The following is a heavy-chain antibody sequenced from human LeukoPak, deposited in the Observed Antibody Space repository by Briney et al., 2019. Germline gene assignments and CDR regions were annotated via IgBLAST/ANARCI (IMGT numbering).Heavy chain of an antibody. Sequence: SETLSLTCTVSGGSISRSSNYWGWIRQPPGKGLEWIGSINYRGSTYYNPSLKSRVTISVDTSKSQFSLTLSSVTAADTAVYYCASPNCSGGSCYSIDYWGQGTLVTVSS. CDR1: GGSISRSSNY. V-gene: IGHV4-39*01. CDR2: INYRGST. D-gene: IGHD2-15*01. J-gene: IGHJ4*02. CDR3: ASPNCSGGSCYSIDY.